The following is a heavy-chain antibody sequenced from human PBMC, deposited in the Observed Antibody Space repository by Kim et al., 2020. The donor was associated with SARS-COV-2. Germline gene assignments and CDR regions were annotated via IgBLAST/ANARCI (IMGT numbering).Heavy chain of an antibody. CDR2: IIPIFGTA. J-gene: IGHJ3*02. Sequence: SVKVSCKASGGTFSSYAISWVRQAPGQGLEWMGGIIPIFGTANYAQKFQGRVTITADESTSTAYMELSSLRSEDTAVYYCARVGGRWLQFRLRDAFDIWGQGTMVTVSS. CDR3: ARVGGRWLQFRLRDAFDI. V-gene: IGHV1-69*13. D-gene: IGHD5-12*01. CDR1: GGTFSSYA.